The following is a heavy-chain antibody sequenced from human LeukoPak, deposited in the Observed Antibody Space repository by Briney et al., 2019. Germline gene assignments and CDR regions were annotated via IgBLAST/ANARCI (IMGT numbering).Heavy chain of an antibody. J-gene: IGHJ4*02. CDR2: ISPNSGGT. V-gene: IGHV1-2*02. Sequence: ASVKVSCKASEYTFTGYYMHWVRQAPGQGLEWMGWISPNSGGTNYAQKFQGRVTMTSDTSISTAYMELSRLRSDDTAVYYCARGKTTVYCGGDCYAFDYWGQGSLVTVSS. D-gene: IGHD2-21*02. CDR3: ARGKTTVYCGGDCYAFDY. CDR1: EYTFTGYY.